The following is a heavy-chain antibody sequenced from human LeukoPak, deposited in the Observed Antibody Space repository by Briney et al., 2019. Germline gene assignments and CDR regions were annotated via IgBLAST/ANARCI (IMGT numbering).Heavy chain of an antibody. CDR1: GFTLSSHA. J-gene: IGHJ4*02. Sequence: GGSLRLSCAASGFTLSSHAMSWVRQAPGKGLEWVSAIHSGGGTYYADSVRGRFTISRHNSQSTLYLQMNSLKAEDTAVYYCARARQFDSGWTAYFDHWGQGTLVTVSS. D-gene: IGHD6-19*01. CDR2: IHSGGGT. CDR3: ARARQFDSGWTAYFDH. V-gene: IGHV3-23*01.